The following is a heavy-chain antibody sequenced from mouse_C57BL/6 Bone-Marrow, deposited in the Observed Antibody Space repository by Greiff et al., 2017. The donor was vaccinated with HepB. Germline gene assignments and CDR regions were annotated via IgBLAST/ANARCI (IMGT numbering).Heavy chain of an antibody. D-gene: IGHD1-1*01. Sequence: EVQLVESGGGLVKPGGSLKLSCAASGFTFSDYGMHWVRQAPEKGLEWVAYISSGSSTIYYADTVKGRFTISRDNAKNTLFLQKTSLRSEDTAMYYCARGYYGSSPYWYFDVWGTGTTVTVSS. CDR1: GFTFSDYG. J-gene: IGHJ1*03. CDR2: ISSGSSTI. CDR3: ARGYYGSSPYWYFDV. V-gene: IGHV5-17*01.